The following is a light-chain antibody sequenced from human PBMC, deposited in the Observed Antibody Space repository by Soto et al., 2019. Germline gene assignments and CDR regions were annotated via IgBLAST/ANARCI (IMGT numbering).Light chain of an antibody. CDR3: QPGSAWLLIP. CDR1: QSVSSSY. CDR2: GAS. J-gene: IGKJ5*01. Sequence: EMGLTQSPVTLSLSPEEGATLSCRASQSVSSSYLAWYQQKPGQAPRLLIYGASSRATGIPDRFSGSGSGTDFTLTISSLEPEDFAVHDCQPGSAWLLIPFCQGTRLAVK. V-gene: IGKV3D-20*02.